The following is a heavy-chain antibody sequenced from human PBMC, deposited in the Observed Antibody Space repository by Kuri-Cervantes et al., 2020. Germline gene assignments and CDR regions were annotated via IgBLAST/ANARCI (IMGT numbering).Heavy chain of an antibody. V-gene: IGHV1-18*01. CDR3: ARDLEAAPCINLTDY. Sequence: ASVKVSCKASGYTFTSYGISWVRQAPGQGLEWMGWISAYNGDTNYAQKLQGRVTMTTDTSTSTAYMELRSLRSDDAAVYYCARDLEAAPCINLTDYWGQGTLVTVSS. D-gene: IGHD6-13*01. J-gene: IGHJ4*02. CDR2: ISAYNGDT. CDR1: GYTFTSYG.